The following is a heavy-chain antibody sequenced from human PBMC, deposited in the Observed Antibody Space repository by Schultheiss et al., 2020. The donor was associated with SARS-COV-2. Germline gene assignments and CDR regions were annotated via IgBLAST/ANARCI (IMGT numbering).Heavy chain of an antibody. V-gene: IGHV4-59*08. J-gene: IGHJ6*02. D-gene: IGHD6-13*01. CDR2: IYYSGST. CDR3: ASRIAAADSHYYGMDV. Sequence: SQTLSLTCTVSGGSISSYYWSWIRQPPGKGLEWIGYIYYSGSTNYNPSLKSRVTISVDTSKNQFSLKLSSVTAADTAVYYCASRIAAADSHYYGMDVWGQGTTVTVSS. CDR1: GGSISSYY.